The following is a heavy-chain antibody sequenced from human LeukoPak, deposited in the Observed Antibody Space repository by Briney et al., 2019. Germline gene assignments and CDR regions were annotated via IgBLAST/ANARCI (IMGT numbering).Heavy chain of an antibody. CDR3: AREPQYYYGSGSLDY. J-gene: IGHJ4*02. D-gene: IGHD3-10*01. Sequence: ASVKVSCKASGYTFTSYGISWVRQAPGQGLEWMGWISAYNGNTNYGQKLQGRVTMTTDTSTSTAYMELRSLRSDDTAVYYCAREPQYYYGSGSLDYWGQGTLVTVSS. CDR1: GYTFTSYG. V-gene: IGHV1-18*01. CDR2: ISAYNGNT.